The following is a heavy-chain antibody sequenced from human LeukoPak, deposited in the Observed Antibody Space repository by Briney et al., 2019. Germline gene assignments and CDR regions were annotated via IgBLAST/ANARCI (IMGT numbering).Heavy chain of an antibody. J-gene: IGHJ3*02. CDR1: GVTFSSYA. CDR2: ISGSGGST. CDR3: ARGIVVVPAATPGTFDI. V-gene: IGHV3-23*01. D-gene: IGHD2-2*01. Sequence: PGGSLRLSCAASGVTFSSYAMSWVRQAPGKGLEWVSAISGSGGSTYYADSVKGRFTISRDNSKNTLYLQMNSLRAEDTAVYYCARGIVVVPAATPGTFDIWGQGTMVTVSS.